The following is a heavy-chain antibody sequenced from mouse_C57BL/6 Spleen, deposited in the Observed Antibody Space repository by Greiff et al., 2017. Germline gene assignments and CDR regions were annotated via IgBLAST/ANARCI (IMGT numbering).Heavy chain of an antibody. CDR1: GYTFTDYN. Sequence: RVEPGASVKIPCKASGYTFTDYNMDWVKQSHGKSLEWIGDINPNNGGTIYNQKFKGKATLTVDKSSSTAYMELRSLTSEDTAVYYCARRGGNYNWYFDVWGTGTTVTVSS. D-gene: IGHD2-1*01. CDR3: ARRGGNYNWYFDV. V-gene: IGHV1-18*01. CDR2: INPNNGGT. J-gene: IGHJ1*03.